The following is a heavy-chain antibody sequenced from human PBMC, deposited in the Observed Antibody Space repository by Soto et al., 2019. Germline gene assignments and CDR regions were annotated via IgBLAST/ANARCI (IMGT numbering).Heavy chain of an antibody. CDR2: ISDSAVT. V-gene: IGHV4-59*01. D-gene: IGHD3-10*01. J-gene: IGHJ3*02. CDR1: GDSIIRSF. Sequence: QVQLQESGPRLVKSSETLSLVCSVSGDSIIRSFWGWIRQSPGKGLQYIGYISDSAVTDYDPSLKGGVTISVDTSKNQCSLKLTSVTAADKVVYYCARGAGDFSGPDSFDIWGQGTMVTVSS. CDR3: ARGAGDFSGPDSFDI.